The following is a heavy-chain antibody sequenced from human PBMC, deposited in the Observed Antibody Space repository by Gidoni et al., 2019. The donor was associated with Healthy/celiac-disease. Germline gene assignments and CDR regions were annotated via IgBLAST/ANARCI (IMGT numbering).Heavy chain of an antibody. J-gene: IGHJ6*02. D-gene: IGHD2-2*01. CDR3: ARDLGCSSTSCYYYYYGMDV. V-gene: IGHV3-33*01. CDR1: SSYG. CDR2: IWYDGSNK. Sequence: SSYGMHWVRQAPGKGLEWVAVIWYDGSNKYYADSVKGRFTISRDNSKNTLYLQMNSLRAEDTAVYYCARDLGCSSTSCYYYYYGMDVWGQGTTVTVSS.